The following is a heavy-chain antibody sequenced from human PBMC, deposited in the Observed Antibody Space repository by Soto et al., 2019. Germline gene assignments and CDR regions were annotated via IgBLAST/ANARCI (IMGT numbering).Heavy chain of an antibody. Sequence: SETLSVTCTVSGGSISSYCWSWIRQPPGKGMEWIGYIYYNGSTNYNPSLKSRVTISVDTSKNQFSLKLSSVTAADTAVYYCARDRPARASGYPLSPPYYYYVMDVWGQGTTVTVSS. CDR2: IYYNGST. D-gene: IGHD5-12*01. CDR3: ARDRPARASGYPLSPPYYYYVMDV. J-gene: IGHJ6*02. V-gene: IGHV4-59*01. CDR1: GGSISSYC.